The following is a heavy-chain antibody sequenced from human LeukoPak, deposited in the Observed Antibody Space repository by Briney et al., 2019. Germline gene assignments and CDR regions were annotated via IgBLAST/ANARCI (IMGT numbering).Heavy chain of an antibody. D-gene: IGHD6-19*01. CDR2: IKQDGSEK. V-gene: IGHV3-7*03. Sequence: PGESLRLSCAASGFTFSSYWMSWVRQAPGKGLEWVANIKQDGSEKYYVDSVKGRFTISRGNAKNSLYLQMNSLRAEDTAVYYCAKYGWGLFDYWGQGTLVTVSS. J-gene: IGHJ4*02. CDR3: AKYGWGLFDY. CDR1: GFTFSSYW.